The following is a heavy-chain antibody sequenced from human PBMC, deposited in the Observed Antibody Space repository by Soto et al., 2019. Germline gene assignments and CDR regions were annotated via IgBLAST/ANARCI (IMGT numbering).Heavy chain of an antibody. CDR2: MSGGVST. Sequence: EVQLLESGGGLVQPGGSLKLSCAASGFTFNNHAMTWVRQAPGKGLEWVSAMSGGVSTYYADSVKGRFTISRDNSKNALYLQMNNVRLGDTAVYCCARDYNGSRNFDYWGQGTLVTVSS. J-gene: IGHJ4*02. CDR3: ARDYNGSRNFDY. D-gene: IGHD3-10*01. V-gene: IGHV3-23*01. CDR1: GFTFNNHA.